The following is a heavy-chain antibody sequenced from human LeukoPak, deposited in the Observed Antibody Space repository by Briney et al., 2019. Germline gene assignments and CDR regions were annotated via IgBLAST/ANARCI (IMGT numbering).Heavy chain of an antibody. J-gene: IGHJ5*02. CDR2: IYYSGTT. V-gene: IGHV4-39*01. CDR3: ARRRNTRDANWFDP. CDR1: GGSISSSSYY. Sequence: SETLSLTCTVSGGSISSSSYYWGWIRQPPGKGLEWIGSIYYSGTTYYNPSLKSRVTISVGTSKNQFSLKLSSVTAADTAVYYCARRRNTRDANWFDPWGQGTLVTVSS.